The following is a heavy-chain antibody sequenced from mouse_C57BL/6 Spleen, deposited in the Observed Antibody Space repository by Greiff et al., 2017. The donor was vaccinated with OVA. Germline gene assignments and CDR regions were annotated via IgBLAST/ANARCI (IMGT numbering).Heavy chain of an antibody. Sequence: QVQLQQPGAELVTPGSSVKLSCKASGYTFTSYWMHWVKQRPIQGLEWIGNIDPSDSETHYNQKFKDKATLTVDKSSSTAYMQLSSLTSEDSAVYYCARGLYSDYFDYWGQGTTLTVSS. CDR3: ARGLYSDYFDY. CDR2: IDPSDSET. J-gene: IGHJ2*01. D-gene: IGHD2-12*01. CDR1: GYTFTSYW. V-gene: IGHV1-52*01.